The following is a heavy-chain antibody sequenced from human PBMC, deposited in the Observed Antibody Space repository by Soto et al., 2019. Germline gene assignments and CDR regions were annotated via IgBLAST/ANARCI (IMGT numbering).Heavy chain of an antibody. J-gene: IGHJ4*02. CDR3: AKDKMEQWLVGGYFDY. CDR2: IIDDGGRA. Sequence: PGGSLRLSCSASGFTFNRYAMSWVRQAPGKGLEWVSAIIDDGGRAYYADSVKGRFTISRDNSKNTLSLQMNSLRAEGTAVYYCAKDKMEQWLVGGYFDYWGQGTQVTVSS. CDR1: GFTFNRYA. D-gene: IGHD6-19*01. V-gene: IGHV3-23*01.